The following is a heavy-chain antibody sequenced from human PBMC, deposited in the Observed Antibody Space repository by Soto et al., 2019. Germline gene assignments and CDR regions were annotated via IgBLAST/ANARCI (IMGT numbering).Heavy chain of an antibody. D-gene: IGHD5-18*01. CDR1: GFTFSSYG. J-gene: IGHJ4*02. CDR3: AKPLVLLRRAMAQGSDY. CDR2: VSYAEITK. Sequence: QVQLVESGGGVVQPGRSLRLSCAASGFTFSSYGMNWVRQAPGKGLEWVAVVSYAEITKYYADSVKGRFTISRDNSKKTVYLQMNSLRPDDTAVYYCAKPLVLLRRAMAQGSDYWGQGTLFTVSS. V-gene: IGHV3-30*18.